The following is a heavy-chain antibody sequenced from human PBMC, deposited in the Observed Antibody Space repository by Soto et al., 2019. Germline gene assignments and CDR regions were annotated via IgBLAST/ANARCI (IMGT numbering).Heavy chain of an antibody. D-gene: IGHD2-21*01. CDR3: ATYDGGGKFDF. CDR2: VYYSGTI. Sequence: SETLSLTCTASGGSFSSFYWSWIRQPPGKGLEWIGYVYYSGTINNNPSLKGRVSISVDTSKNQFSLKLISVTAADTAVDYCATYDGGGKFDFWGQGTLVTVSS. V-gene: IGHV4-59*01. CDR1: GGSFSSFY. J-gene: IGHJ4*02.